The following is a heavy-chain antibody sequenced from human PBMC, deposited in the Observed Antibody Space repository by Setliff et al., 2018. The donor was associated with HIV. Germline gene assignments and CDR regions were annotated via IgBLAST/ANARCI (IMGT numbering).Heavy chain of an antibody. Sequence: GESLKISCTASGFIFRNFAMHWVRQAPGKGLEWVALISSAGSEKYYADSVKGRFTISRDNSKSTVSLQMNSLRAEDTAVYYCASRSDYWGQGTLVTVSS. CDR2: ISSAGSEK. CDR3: ASRSDY. CDR1: GFIFRNFA. J-gene: IGHJ4*02. V-gene: IGHV3-30*07.